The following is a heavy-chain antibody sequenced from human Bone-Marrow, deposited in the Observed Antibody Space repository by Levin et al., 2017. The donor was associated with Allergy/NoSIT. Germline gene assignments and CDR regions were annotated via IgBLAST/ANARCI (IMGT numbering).Heavy chain of an antibody. CDR3: ARDTAMVGKRFDY. D-gene: IGHD5-18*01. J-gene: IGHJ4*02. V-gene: IGHV3-11*01. CDR2: ISSSGSTI. CDR1: GFTFSDYY. Sequence: GESLKISCAASGFTFSDYYMSWIRQAPGKGLEWVSYISSSGSTIYYADSVKGRFTISRDNAKNSLYLQMNSLRAEDTAVYYCARDTAMVGKRFDYWGQGTLVTVSS.